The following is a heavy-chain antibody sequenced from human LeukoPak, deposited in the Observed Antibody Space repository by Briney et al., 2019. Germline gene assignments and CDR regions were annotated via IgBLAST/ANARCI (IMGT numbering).Heavy chain of an antibody. J-gene: IGHJ2*01. Sequence: KPSETLSLTCTVSGGSISSYYWSWSRQPPGKGLEWIGYIFYSGSTNYNPSLKSRVTISVDTSKNQFSLKLSSVTAADTAVYYCARRSDHGGSYFDLWGRGTLVTVSS. CDR1: GGSISSYY. CDR2: IFYSGST. D-gene: IGHD4-23*01. CDR3: ARRSDHGGSYFDL. V-gene: IGHV4-59*13.